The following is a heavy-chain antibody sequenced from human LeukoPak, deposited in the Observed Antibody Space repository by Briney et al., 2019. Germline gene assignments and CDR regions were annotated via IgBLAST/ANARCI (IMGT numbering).Heavy chain of an antibody. V-gene: IGHV4-59*01. CDR1: GGSISSDY. J-gene: IGHJ6*02. Sequence: SETLSLTCTVSGGSISSDYWNWIRQPPGKALEWIGYIYYSGNTNYNPSLESRVTISVDPSKTQFSLTLTSVTAADTAVYYCSRAPGQWLGTGMDVWGQGTTVTVSS. D-gene: IGHD6-19*01. CDR3: SRAPGQWLGTGMDV. CDR2: IYYSGNT.